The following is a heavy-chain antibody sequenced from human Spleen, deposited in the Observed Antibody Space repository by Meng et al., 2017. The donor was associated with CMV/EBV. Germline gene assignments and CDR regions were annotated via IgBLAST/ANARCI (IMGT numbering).Heavy chain of an antibody. CDR3: AKAMYCTTISCYGMDV. J-gene: IGHJ6*02. Sequence: GGSLRLSCAASGFSGSNSGMHWVRQAPGEGLEWVAFIRFDGSFKYNEESVKGRFTISRDNSKNTLYLQMNSLRAEDTAVYFCAKAMYCTTISCYGMDVWGQGTTVTVS. D-gene: IGHD2/OR15-2a*01. CDR2: IRFDGSFK. CDR1: GFSGSNSG. V-gene: IGHV3-30*02.